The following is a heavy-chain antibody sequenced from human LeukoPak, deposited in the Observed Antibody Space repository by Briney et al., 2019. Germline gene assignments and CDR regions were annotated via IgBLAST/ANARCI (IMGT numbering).Heavy chain of an antibody. CDR3: ARGGYDILTGYYTDFDY. V-gene: IGHV3-30*03. Sequence: GRSLRLSCAASGFTFSSYGMHWVRQAPGKGLEWVAVISYDGSNKYYADSVKGRFTISRDNSKNTLYLQMNSLRAEDTALYYCARGGYDILTGYYTDFDYWGQGTLVTVSS. J-gene: IGHJ4*02. CDR2: ISYDGSNK. CDR1: GFTFSSYG. D-gene: IGHD3-9*01.